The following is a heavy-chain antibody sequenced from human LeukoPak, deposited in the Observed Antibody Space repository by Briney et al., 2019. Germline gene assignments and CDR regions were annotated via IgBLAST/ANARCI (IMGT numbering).Heavy chain of an antibody. V-gene: IGHV3-30-3*01. CDR1: GFTFSSYA. CDR3: ARDSSSFPDAFDI. D-gene: IGHD6-13*01. CDR2: ISYDGSNK. Sequence: GGSLRLSCAASGFTFSSYAMHWVRQAPGKGLEWVAVISYDGSNKYYADSVKGRFTISRDNSKNTLYLQMNSLRAEDTAVYYCARDSSSFPDAFDIWGQGTMVTVSS. J-gene: IGHJ3*02.